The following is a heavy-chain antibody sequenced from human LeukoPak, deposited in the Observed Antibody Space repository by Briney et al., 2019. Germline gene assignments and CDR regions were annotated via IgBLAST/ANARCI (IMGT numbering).Heavy chain of an antibody. CDR1: DDSITNNFYF. D-gene: IGHD6-19*01. CDR2: IYYSGTA. V-gene: IGHV4-39*01. J-gene: IGHJ4*02. Sequence: PSEXLSLTCTVSDDSITNNFYFWGWVRQPPGTGLEWIGTIYYSGTAYYNPSLKSRVTISLDTSKNQFSLKLTSVTAADTAVYYCARHKVAVPQGFDYWGQGTLVTVSS. CDR3: ARHKVAVPQGFDY.